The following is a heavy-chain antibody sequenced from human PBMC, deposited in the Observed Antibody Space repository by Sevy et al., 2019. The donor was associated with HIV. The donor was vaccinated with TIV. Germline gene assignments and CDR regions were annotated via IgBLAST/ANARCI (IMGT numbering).Heavy chain of an antibody. J-gene: IGHJ3*01. CDR1: GYSISSGYL. D-gene: IGHD3-9*01. CDR2: VDHTGNT. CDR3: ANFGRLLIINGDAFDV. V-gene: IGHV4-38-2*02. Sequence: SETLSLTCTVSGYSISSGYLWGWIRHPPGKGLEWIGSVDHTGNTYYNPSLKSRVTTSVDTSKNQFSLRLSSVTAADTAVYYCANFGRLLIINGDAFDVWGQGTMVTVSS.